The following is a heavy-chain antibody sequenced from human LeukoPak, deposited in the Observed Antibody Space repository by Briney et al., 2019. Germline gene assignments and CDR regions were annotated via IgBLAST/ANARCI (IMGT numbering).Heavy chain of an antibody. V-gene: IGHV3-48*01. CDR2: ISSSSSTI. J-gene: IGHJ3*02. CDR1: GFTFSSYS. D-gene: IGHD3-22*01. Sequence: GSLRLSCAASGFTFSSYSMNWVRQAPGKGLEWVSYISSSSSTIYYADSVKGRFALSRDNAKNSLYLQMNSLSAEDTAVYYCARDHHRRLYDSQARNTFDIWGQGTMVTVSS. CDR3: ARDHHRRLYDSQARNTFDI.